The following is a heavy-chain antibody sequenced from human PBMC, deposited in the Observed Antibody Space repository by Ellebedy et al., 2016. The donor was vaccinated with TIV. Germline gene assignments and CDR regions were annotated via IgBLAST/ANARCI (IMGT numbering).Heavy chain of an antibody. J-gene: IGHJ6*02. Sequence: AASVKVSCKASGYSFSNYDINWVRQAIGQGLEWMAWMNPNSGNTACAQEFQDRLTVTRNNSVSTAYMELSGLRYDDTAFYYCVRGPSMVRGLSPTGFYGMDVWGQGTTVTVSS. CDR1: GYSFSNYD. D-gene: IGHD3-10*01. CDR3: VRGPSMVRGLSPTGFYGMDV. CDR2: MNPNSGNT. V-gene: IGHV1-8*01.